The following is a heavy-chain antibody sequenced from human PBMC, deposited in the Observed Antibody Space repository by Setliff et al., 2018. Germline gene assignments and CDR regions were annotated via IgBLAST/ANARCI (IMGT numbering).Heavy chain of an antibody. Sequence: GASVKVSCKASGDSIPKKAISWVRQAPGQGLEWMGWLQPYSGHTNYAQKFRGRATMTTDTSTRTAYLDLRALTSVDTDVYYCASDVNQWDPTYMDGWGEGTTVTVSS. CDR1: GDSIPKKA. CDR3: ASDVNQWDPTYMDG. CDR2: LQPYSGHT. V-gene: IGHV1-18*01. J-gene: IGHJ6*03. D-gene: IGHD1-26*01.